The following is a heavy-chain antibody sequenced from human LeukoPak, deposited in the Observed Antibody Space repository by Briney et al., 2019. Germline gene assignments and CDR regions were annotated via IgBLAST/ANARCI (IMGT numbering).Heavy chain of an antibody. CDR2: ISYDGSNK. V-gene: IGHV3-30*03. D-gene: IGHD3-10*01. CDR3: GYYYGSGSYSPWFDS. Sequence: PGGSLRLSCAASGFTFSSYGMHWVRQAPGKGLEGVAVISYDGSNKYYADFVKGRFTISRDNSKNTLYLQMNSLRAEDTAVYYCGYYYGSGSYSPWFDSWGQGTLVTVSS. CDR1: GFTFSSYG. J-gene: IGHJ5*01.